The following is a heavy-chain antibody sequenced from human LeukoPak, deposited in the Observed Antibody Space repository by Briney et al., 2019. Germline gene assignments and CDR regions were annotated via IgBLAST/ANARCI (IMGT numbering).Heavy chain of an antibody. CDR1: GYTLTELS. Sequence: GASVKVSCKVSGYTLTELSMHWVRQAPGKGLEWMGGFDPEDGETIYAQKFQGRVTMTEDTSTDTAYMELSSLRSEDTAVYYCASRPGSSNDYPFDYWGQGTLVTVSS. J-gene: IGHJ4*02. V-gene: IGHV1-24*01. CDR3: ASRPGSSNDYPFDY. D-gene: IGHD4-11*01. CDR2: FDPEDGET.